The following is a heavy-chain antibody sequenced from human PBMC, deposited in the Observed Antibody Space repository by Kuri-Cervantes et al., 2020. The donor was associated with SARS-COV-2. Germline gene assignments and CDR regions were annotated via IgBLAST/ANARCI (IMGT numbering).Heavy chain of an antibody. J-gene: IGHJ4*02. CDR1: GFTFSSYA. Sequence: GESLKISCAASGFTFSSYAMSWVRQAPGKGLEWVSAISGSGGSTYNADSVKGRFTISRDNSKNTLYLQMNSLRAEDTAVYYCAKVLEWELLSPLGDYWGQGTLVTVSS. V-gene: IGHV3-23*01. D-gene: IGHD1-26*01. CDR3: AKVLEWELLSPLGDY. CDR2: ISGSGGST.